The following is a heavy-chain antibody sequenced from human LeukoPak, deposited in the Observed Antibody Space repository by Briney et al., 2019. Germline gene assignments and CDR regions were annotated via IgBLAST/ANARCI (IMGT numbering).Heavy chain of an antibody. CDR1: HYSISSGYY. Sequence: SETLSLTCTVSHYSISSGYYWGWIRQPPGKGLEWIGSLYHSGSTYYNPSLKSRVTISVDASKNQLSLKLSFVTAADTAVYFCARGSRYNVDYWGQGTLVTVSS. V-gene: IGHV4-38-2*02. J-gene: IGHJ4*02. D-gene: IGHD1-14*01. CDR3: ARGSRYNVDY. CDR2: LYHSGST.